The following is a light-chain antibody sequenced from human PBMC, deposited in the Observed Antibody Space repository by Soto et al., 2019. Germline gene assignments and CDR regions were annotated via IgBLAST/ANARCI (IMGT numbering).Light chain of an antibody. CDR2: DAS. CDR1: QSISVW. V-gene: IGKV1-5*01. CDR3: QHYNSYSWT. Sequence: DIQMTQSPSTLSSSLGDRVTITCRASQSISVWLAWYQQKPGKAPKVLIYDASRLESGVPSRFSGSGSGTEFTLTISSLQNADFATYYGQHYNSYSWTFGQGTKVDIK. J-gene: IGKJ1*01.